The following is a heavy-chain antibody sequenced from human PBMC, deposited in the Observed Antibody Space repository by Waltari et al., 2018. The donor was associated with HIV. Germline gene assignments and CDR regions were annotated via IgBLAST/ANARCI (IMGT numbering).Heavy chain of an antibody. D-gene: IGHD2-21*02. Sequence: QLQLQESGTGLVRPSETLSLTCTVSGDSITTTAYSWGWIRQSPGELLEWIGSISSTGQTYFDPFLKSRIMRSVDTSRNRFSLTLRSVTAADTARYYCARQSWTAGNNHFDPWGQGILVTVSS. J-gene: IGHJ5*02. CDR3: ARQSWTAGNNHFDP. CDR2: ISSTGQT. CDR1: GDSITTTAYS. V-gene: IGHV4-39*01.